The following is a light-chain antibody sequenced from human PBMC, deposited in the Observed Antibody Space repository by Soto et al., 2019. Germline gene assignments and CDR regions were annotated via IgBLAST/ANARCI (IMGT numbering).Light chain of an antibody. CDR2: KAT. Sequence: DIQMTQSPSTLSASVGDRVTITCRASQSISSWLAWYQHKPGKAPKLLIYKATSLESGVPSRFSGSGSGTEVTLTISSLQPDDFATYYCQQYKSSSQTFGQGTKVDIK. CDR3: QQYKSSSQT. CDR1: QSISSW. V-gene: IGKV1-5*03. J-gene: IGKJ1*01.